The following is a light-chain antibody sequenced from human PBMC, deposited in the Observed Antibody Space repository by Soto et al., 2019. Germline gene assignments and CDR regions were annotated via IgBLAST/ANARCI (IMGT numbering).Light chain of an antibody. Sequence: EIVLTQSPGTLSLSPGERATLSCRASQNIASRYLAWYQHQPGQAPRLLIYRTFARAPGIPDRFSGGGSGTDFTLTISRLEREDFAVYDCQQYDTSPPTFGQGTRLDIK. J-gene: IGKJ5*01. CDR1: QNIASRY. CDR3: QQYDTSPPT. V-gene: IGKV3-20*01. CDR2: RTF.